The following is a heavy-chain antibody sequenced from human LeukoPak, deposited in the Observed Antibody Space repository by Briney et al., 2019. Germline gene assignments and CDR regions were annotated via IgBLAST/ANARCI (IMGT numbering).Heavy chain of an antibody. D-gene: IGHD5-24*01. CDR3: AKDCRWLHFCS. V-gene: IGHV3-23*01. J-gene: IGHJ5*02. Sequence: PGGSLSLSCAASGFTCDDYGMSWVPPAPGKGLEWGSGISPGTDITDYTEPVKVRFTIYRATSKNTLYLRSQTLRDRATDIYMCAKDCRWLHFCSWGQGTLVTVSS. CDR2: ISPGTDIT. CDR1: GFTCDDYG.